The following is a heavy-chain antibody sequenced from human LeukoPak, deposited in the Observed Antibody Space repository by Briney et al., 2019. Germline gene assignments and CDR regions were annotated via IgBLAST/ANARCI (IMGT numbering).Heavy chain of an antibody. D-gene: IGHD2-15*01. J-gene: IGHJ6*02. Sequence: ASVKVSCKASGGTFSSYAISWVRQAPGQGLEWMGRIIPILGIANYAQKFQGRVTITADKSTSTAYMELSSLRSEDTAVYYCARSGCSGGSCYPQLYYYGMDVWGQGTTVTVSS. CDR3: ARSGCSGGSCYPQLYYYGMDV. CDR2: IIPILGIA. CDR1: GGTFSSYA. V-gene: IGHV1-69*04.